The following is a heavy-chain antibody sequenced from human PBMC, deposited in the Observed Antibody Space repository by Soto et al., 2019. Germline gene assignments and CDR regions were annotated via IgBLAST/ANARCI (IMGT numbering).Heavy chain of an antibody. CDR3: ARDRGCSSTSCYRTVRDYYYGMDV. J-gene: IGHJ6*02. V-gene: IGHV4-31*03. Sequence: SETLSLTCTFSGGSISSGDYYWSWIRQHPGKGLEWIGTIYFSGTTYYNPSLKSRVTISVDTSKSQFSLKLSSVTAADTAVYYCARDRGCSSTSCYRTVRDYYYGMDVWGQGTTVT. CDR2: IYFSGTT. D-gene: IGHD2-2*01. CDR1: GGSISSGDYY.